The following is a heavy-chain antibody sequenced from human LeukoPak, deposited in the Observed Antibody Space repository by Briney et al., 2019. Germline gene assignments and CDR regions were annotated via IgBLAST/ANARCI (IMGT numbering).Heavy chain of an antibody. CDR2: IYTSGST. J-gene: IGHJ5*02. CDR3: ARSLASGQWLVLEWFDP. D-gene: IGHD6-19*01. V-gene: IGHV4-61*02. Sequence: SETLSLTCTVSGGSISSGSYYWSWIRQPAGRGLEWIGRIYTSGSTNYNPSLKSRVTISVDTSKNQFSLTLSSVTAADTAVYYCARSLASGQWLVLEWFDPWGQGTLVTVSS. CDR1: GGSISSGSYY.